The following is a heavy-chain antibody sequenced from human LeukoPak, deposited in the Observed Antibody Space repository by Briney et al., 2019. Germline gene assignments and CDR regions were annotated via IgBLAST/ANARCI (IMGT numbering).Heavy chain of an antibody. V-gene: IGHV3-21*01. CDR2: ISRSSSYI. J-gene: IGHJ5*02. Sequence: GGSLRLSCAASGFTFSDYSMNWVRQAPGKGLEWVSSISRSSSYIYYADSMKGRFTISRDDAKNSLSLQMNSLRAEDTVVYYCARDRDFGVGNWFDPWGQGVLVTVSA. CDR3: ARDRDFGVGNWFDP. D-gene: IGHD3-3*01. CDR1: GFTFSDYS.